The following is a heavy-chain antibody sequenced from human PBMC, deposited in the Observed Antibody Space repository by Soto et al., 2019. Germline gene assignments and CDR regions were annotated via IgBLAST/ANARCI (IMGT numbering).Heavy chain of an antibody. Sequence: SETLSLTCTVSGGSISSSSYYWGWIRQPPGKGLEWIGSIYYSGSTYYNPSLKSRVTISVDTSKNQFSLELSSVTAADTAVYYCASPSGYEGWFDPWGQGTLVTVSS. V-gene: IGHV4-39*01. CDR3: ASPSGYEGWFDP. CDR2: IYYSGST. J-gene: IGHJ5*02. CDR1: GGSISSSSYY. D-gene: IGHD5-12*01.